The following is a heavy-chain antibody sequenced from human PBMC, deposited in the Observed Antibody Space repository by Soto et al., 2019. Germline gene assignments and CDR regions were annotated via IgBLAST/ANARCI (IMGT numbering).Heavy chain of an antibody. CDR2: INPSGGST. CDR3: ARVLYYYDSSGYYGYFDY. J-gene: IGHJ4*02. V-gene: IGHV1-46*01. D-gene: IGHD3-22*01. Sequence: GASVKVSCKASGYTFTSYYMHWVRQAPGQGLEWMGIINPSGGSTSYAQKFQGRVTMTRDTSTSTVYMELSSLRSEDTAVYYCARVLYYYDSSGYYGYFDYWGQGTLVTVSS. CDR1: GYTFTSYY.